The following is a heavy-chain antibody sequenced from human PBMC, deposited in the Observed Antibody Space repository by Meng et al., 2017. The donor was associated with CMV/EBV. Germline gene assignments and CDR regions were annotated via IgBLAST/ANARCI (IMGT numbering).Heavy chain of an antibody. Sequence: LEIYWRGSGGDVVRGGIGGATQMPGKGLEWMGIIYPGDSDTRYSPSFQGQVTLSADKSISTSYLQWSSLKASDTAIYSCARVEHFYSSPPSSLVFRAYFAFRGHGPLVTVSS. V-gene: IGHV5-51*01. D-gene: IGHD2-21*01. CDR1: GGDVVRGG. CDR3: ARVEHFYSSPPSSLVFRAYFAF. J-gene: IGHJ4*01. CDR2: IYPGDSDT.